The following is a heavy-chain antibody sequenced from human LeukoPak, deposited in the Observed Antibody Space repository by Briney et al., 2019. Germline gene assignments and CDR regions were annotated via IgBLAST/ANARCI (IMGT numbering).Heavy chain of an antibody. CDR3: ARVEAAAGTMYAFDI. Sequence: GGSLRLSCAASGFTVSSNYMSWVRQALGKGLEWVSVIYSGGSTYYADSVKGRFTISRDNSKSTLYLQMNSLRAEDTAVYYCARVEAAAGTMYAFDIWGQGTMVTVSS. J-gene: IGHJ3*02. CDR2: IYSGGST. D-gene: IGHD6-13*01. V-gene: IGHV3-66*01. CDR1: GFTVSSNY.